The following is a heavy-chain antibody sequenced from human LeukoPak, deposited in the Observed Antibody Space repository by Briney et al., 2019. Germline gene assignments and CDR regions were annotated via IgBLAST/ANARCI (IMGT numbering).Heavy chain of an antibody. CDR1: GGSISGSSYY. Sequence: PSETLSLTCTVSGGSISGSSYYWGWIRQPPGKGLEWIGSIYYSGSTYYNPSLKSRVTISVDTSKNQFSLKLSSVTAADTAVYYCASCLEGPMVRGVGAFDIWGQGTMVTVSS. J-gene: IGHJ3*02. D-gene: IGHD3-10*01. CDR3: ASCLEGPMVRGVGAFDI. V-gene: IGHV4-39*01. CDR2: IYYSGST.